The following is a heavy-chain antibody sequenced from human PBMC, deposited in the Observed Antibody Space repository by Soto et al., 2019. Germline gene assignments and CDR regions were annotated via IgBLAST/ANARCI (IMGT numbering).Heavy chain of an antibody. Sequence: SETLSLTCAVSGGSISSSNWWSWVRQPPGKGLEWIGEIYHSGSTNYNPSLKSRVTISVDKSKNQFSLKLSSVTAADTAVYYCARGVYSYDRDYYYGMDVWGKGTTVTVS. CDR3: ARGVYSYDRDYYYGMDV. CDR2: IYHSGST. CDR1: GGSISSSNW. D-gene: IGHD5-18*01. J-gene: IGHJ6*04. V-gene: IGHV4-4*02.